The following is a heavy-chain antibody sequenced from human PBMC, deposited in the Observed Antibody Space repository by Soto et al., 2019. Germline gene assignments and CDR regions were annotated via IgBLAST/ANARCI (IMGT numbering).Heavy chain of an antibody. Sequence: ASVKVSCKTSGYTFSNYGITWVLQAPGQALEWLGWISLYSDGTNYAQKFQGRVSMTTDTSTTTAYMELRSLRSDDTAVYYCARVVPGAEAWFGPWGQGTLVTVLL. J-gene: IGHJ5*02. CDR1: GYTFSNYG. D-gene: IGHD1-26*01. CDR2: ISLYSDGT. CDR3: ARVVPGAEAWFGP. V-gene: IGHV1-18*01.